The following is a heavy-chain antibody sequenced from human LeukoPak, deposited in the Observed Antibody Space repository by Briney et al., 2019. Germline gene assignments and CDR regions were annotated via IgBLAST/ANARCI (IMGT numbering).Heavy chain of an antibody. CDR2: INHNGIT. D-gene: IGHD4-23*01. CDR3: ARLYGGNSNNYYCDY. J-gene: IGHJ4*02. V-gene: IGHV4-34*01. CDR1: GGSLSGYY. Sequence: NPSETLSLTCAVYGGSLSGYYWTWIRQPPEKGLEWIGEINHNGITNYKPSLRSRVTISVDTSKNQFSLKLSSVTAADTAVYYCARLYGGNSNNYYCDYWGQGTLVTVSS.